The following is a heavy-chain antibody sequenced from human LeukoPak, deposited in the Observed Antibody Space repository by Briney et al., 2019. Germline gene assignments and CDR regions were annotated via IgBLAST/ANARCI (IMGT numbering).Heavy chain of an antibody. CDR1: GYTFTGYY. D-gene: IGHD3-10*01. V-gene: IGHV1-8*02. Sequence: ASMKVSCKASGYTFTGYYMHWVRQASGQGLEWMGWMNPNNGNTGYAQKFQGRVTMTRDTSISTAYMELRGLRSEDTAVYYCVRDGEGVAISVNYWFDPWGQGTLVTVSS. CDR3: VRDGEGVAISVNYWFDP. J-gene: IGHJ5*02. CDR2: MNPNNGNT.